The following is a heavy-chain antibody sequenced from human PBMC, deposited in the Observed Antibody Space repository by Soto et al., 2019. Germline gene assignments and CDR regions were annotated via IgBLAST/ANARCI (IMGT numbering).Heavy chain of an antibody. D-gene: IGHD3-9*01. V-gene: IGHV4-59*01. Sequence: PSLTCTVSGGSMSTYYWSWIRQSPGKGLEWIGYIYYNGNTNYNPSLKSRVTISVDTSKNQFSLKVTSVTAADTAVYFCARGRDWLIPYYFDYWGQGTLVTVSS. J-gene: IGHJ4*02. CDR3: ARGRDWLIPYYFDY. CDR1: GGSMSTYY. CDR2: IYYNGNT.